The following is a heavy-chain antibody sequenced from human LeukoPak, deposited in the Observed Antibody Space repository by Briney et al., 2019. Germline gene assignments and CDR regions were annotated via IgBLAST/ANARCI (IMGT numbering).Heavy chain of an antibody. CDR1: GFTFSAYS. D-gene: IGHD3-10*01. CDR2: LSRTSRTPSYS. J-gene: IGHJ6*03. V-gene: IGHV3-21*01. CDR3: ARDGATGWFGELSSYYYYYMDV. Sequence: GGSLRLSCVASGFTFSAYSMNWVRQAPGKGLEWVSSLSRTSRTPSYSYYADSVKGRFTISRDNAKNSLYLQMNSLRAEDTAVYYCARDGATGWFGELSSYYYYYMDVWGKGTTVTISS.